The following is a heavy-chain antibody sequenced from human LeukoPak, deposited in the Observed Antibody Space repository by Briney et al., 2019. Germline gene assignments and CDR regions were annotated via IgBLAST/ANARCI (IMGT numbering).Heavy chain of an antibody. J-gene: IGHJ4*02. CDR2: IYYSGST. V-gene: IGHV4-59*01. Sequence: SETLSLTCTVSGGSISSYYWSWIRQPPGKGLEWIGYIYYSGSTNCNPSLKSRVTISVDTSKNQFSLRLSSVTAADTAVYYCARGWGIAAAGLGAFDYWGQGTLVTVSS. D-gene: IGHD6-13*01. CDR1: GGSISSYY. CDR3: ARGWGIAAAGLGAFDY.